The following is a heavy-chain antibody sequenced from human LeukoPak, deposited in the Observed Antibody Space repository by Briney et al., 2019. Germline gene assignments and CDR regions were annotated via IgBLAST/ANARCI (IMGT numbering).Heavy chain of an antibody. J-gene: IGHJ4*02. V-gene: IGHV3-23*01. Sequence: GGSLRLSCAASGFTVSSYAMSWVRQAPGKGLEWVSAISGSGGSTYYADSVKGRFAISRDNSKNTLYLQMNSLGAEDTAVYYCAKLWFGELWVDYWGQGTLVTVSS. CDR2: ISGSGGST. D-gene: IGHD3-10*01. CDR3: AKLWFGELWVDY. CDR1: GFTVSSYA.